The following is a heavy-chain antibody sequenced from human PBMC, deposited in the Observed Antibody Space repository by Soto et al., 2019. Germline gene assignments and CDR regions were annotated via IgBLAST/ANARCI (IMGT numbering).Heavy chain of an antibody. CDR1: GGSISSGGYY. J-gene: IGHJ5*02. V-gene: IGHV4-31*03. D-gene: IGHD2-2*02. CDR2: IYYSGST. Sequence: PSETLSLTCTVSGGSISSGGYYWSWIRQHPWKGLEWIGYIYYSGSTYYNPSLKSRVTISVDTSKNQFSLKLSSVTAADTAVYYCARYIVVVPAAIEGSFDPWGQGXLVTVYS. CDR3: ARYIVVVPAAIEGSFDP.